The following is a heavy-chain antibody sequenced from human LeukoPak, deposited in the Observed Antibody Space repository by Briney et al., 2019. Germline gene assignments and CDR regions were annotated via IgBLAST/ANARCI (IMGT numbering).Heavy chain of an antibody. CDR3: ARVAYGSGSYATFDY. J-gene: IGHJ4*02. CDR1: GYTFTSYY. CDR2: INPSGGST. V-gene: IGHV1-46*01. Sequence: ASVKVSCKASGYTFTSYYMHWVRQAPGQGLEWMGIINPSGGSTSYAQKFQGRVTMARDTSTSTVYMELSSLRSEDTAVYYCARVAYGSGSYATFDYWGQGTLVTVSS. D-gene: IGHD3-10*01.